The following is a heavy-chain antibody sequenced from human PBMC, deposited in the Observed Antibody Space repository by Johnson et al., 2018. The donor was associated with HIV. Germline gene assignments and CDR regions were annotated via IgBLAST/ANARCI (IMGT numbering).Heavy chain of an antibody. CDR3: AREGARNAFDI. Sequence: QVQLVESGGGLVQPGGSLRLSCAASGFTVSDYYMSWIRQAPGKGLEWVSYISSSGSTIYYADSGKGRFTISREHAKNSLYLQMNSLRAGDKALYYCAREGARNAFDIWGQGTMVTVSS. CDR1: GFTVSDYY. J-gene: IGHJ3*02. V-gene: IGHV3-11*01. CDR2: ISSSGSTI. D-gene: IGHD3-16*01.